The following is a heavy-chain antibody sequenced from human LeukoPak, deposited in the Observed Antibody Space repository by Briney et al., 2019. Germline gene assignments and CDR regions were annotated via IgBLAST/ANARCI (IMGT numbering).Heavy chain of an antibody. CDR1: GGSVTSSSYY. CDR2: LYYSGTT. J-gene: IGHJ6*02. Sequence: PSETLSLTCDVSGGSVTSSSYYWGWIRQPPGKGLEWIGSLYYSGTTYSNPSLKGRVTILVDKSKNQFSLRLTSMTAADTAIYYCATHQYAMDVWGQGTTVIVSS. V-gene: IGHV4-39*01. CDR3: ATHQYAMDV.